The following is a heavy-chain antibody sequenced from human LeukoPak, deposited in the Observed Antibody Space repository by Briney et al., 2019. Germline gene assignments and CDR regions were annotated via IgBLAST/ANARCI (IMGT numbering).Heavy chain of an antibody. CDR2: ISSSSSYI. CDR3: ARTSDPEYCSGGSCHHFDY. D-gene: IGHD2-15*01. V-gene: IGHV3-21*01. J-gene: IGHJ4*02. Sequence: GGSLRLSCTISGYFFPNAWLNWVRQAPGKGPEWVSSISSSSSYIHYADSVKGRFTISRDNAKNSLYLQMNSLRVEDTAVYYCARTSDPEYCSGGSCHHFDYWGQGTLVTVSS. CDR1: GYFFPNAW.